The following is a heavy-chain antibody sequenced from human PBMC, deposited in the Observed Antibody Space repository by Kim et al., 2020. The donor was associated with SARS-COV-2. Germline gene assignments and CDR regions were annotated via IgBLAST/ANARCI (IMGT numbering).Heavy chain of an antibody. CDR1: GGSISSSSYY. J-gene: IGHJ5*02. Sequence: SETLSLTCTVSGGSISSSSYYWGWIRQPPGKGLEWIGSIYYSGSTYYNPSLKSRVTISVDTSKNQFSLKLSSVTAADTAVYYCARAEYSSSWGDWFDPWGQGILVTVSS. CDR3: ARAEYSSSWGDWFDP. V-gene: IGHV4-39*01. D-gene: IGHD6-6*01. CDR2: IYYSGST.